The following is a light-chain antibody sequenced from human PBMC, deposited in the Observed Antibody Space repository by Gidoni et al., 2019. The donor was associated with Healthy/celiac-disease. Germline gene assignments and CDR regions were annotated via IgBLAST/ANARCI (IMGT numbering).Light chain of an antibody. CDR2: EVS. CDR1: SSDVGGYNY. CDR3: SSYAGSYDLV. Sequence: QSALTQPPPASGSPGQSVTISCTGTSSDVGGYNYVSWYQQHPGKAPKLMIYEVSNRPSKSGNTASLTVSGLQAEDEADYYCSSYAGSYDLVFGGGTKLTVL. V-gene: IGLV2-8*01. J-gene: IGLJ2*01.